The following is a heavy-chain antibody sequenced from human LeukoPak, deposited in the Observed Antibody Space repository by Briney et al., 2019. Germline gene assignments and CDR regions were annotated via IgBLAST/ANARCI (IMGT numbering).Heavy chain of an antibody. V-gene: IGHV3-23*01. CDR1: GFTFSSYA. J-gene: IGHJ4*02. Sequence: GVLRLSCAASGFTFSSYAMSWVRQAPGKGLEWVSAISGSGGSTYYADSVKGQFTISRDNSKNTLYLQMNSLRAEDTAVYYCAKVSYDIAVVPAALAFDYWGQGTLVTVSS. D-gene: IGHD2-2*01. CDR2: ISGSGGST. CDR3: AKVSYDIAVVPAALAFDY.